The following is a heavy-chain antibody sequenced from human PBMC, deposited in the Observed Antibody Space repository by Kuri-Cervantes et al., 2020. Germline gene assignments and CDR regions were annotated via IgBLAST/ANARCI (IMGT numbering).Heavy chain of an antibody. V-gene: IGHV4-39*01. Sequence: SETLSLTCTVSGGSISSSSYYWGWIRQPPGKGLEWIGSIYYNGSTYYNPSLKSRVTISVDTSKNQFSLKLSSVTAADTAVYYCARHFGTAVPKTLEPIWDIAVAGTSNWFDPWGQGTLVTVSS. J-gene: IGHJ5*02. CDR1: GGSISSSSYY. D-gene: IGHD6-19*01. CDR3: ARHFGTAVPKTLEPIWDIAVAGTSNWFDP. CDR2: IYYNGST.